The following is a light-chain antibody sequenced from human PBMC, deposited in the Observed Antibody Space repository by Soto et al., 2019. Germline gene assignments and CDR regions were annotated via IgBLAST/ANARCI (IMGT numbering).Light chain of an antibody. CDR1: QSVSSN. CDR2: CAS. Sequence: EILMTQSPATLSVSPGERATLSCRASQSVSSNFAWYQQNPGQAPRLLLYCASTRVTGIPARFSGSGSGTAFTLTISSLQSEDFAVYYCQKYNNWPLTFGGGTKVEIK. J-gene: IGKJ4*01. V-gene: IGKV3-15*01. CDR3: QKYNNWPLT.